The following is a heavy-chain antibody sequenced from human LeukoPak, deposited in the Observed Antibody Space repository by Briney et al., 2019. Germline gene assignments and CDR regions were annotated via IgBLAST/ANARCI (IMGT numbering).Heavy chain of an antibody. J-gene: IGHJ4*02. D-gene: IGHD1-7*01. CDR2: ISSSSSYI. CDR1: GGTFSSYS. CDR3: ARGTGITGTTFGY. V-gene: IGHV3-21*01. Sequence: GGSLRLSCAASGGTFSSYSMNWVRQAPGKGLEWVSAISSSSSYIYYPDSVKGRFNISRDNAKNSLYLQLNSLRAEDTAVYYCARGTGITGTTFGYWGQGTMVTVSS.